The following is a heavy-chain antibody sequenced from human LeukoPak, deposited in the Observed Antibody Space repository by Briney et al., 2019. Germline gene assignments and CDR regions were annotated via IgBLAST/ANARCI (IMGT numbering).Heavy chain of an antibody. Sequence: PGGSLRLSCTASGFPFSGYGMHWVRQAPGKGLEWVGRIKSKTDGGTTDYAAPVKGRFTISRDDSTNTLYLQMNSLKTEDTAVYYCTTYNFWSGYVNYWGQGTLVTVSS. CDR2: IKSKTDGGTT. CDR1: GFPFSGYG. V-gene: IGHV3-15*01. D-gene: IGHD3-3*01. J-gene: IGHJ4*02. CDR3: TTYNFWSGYVNY.